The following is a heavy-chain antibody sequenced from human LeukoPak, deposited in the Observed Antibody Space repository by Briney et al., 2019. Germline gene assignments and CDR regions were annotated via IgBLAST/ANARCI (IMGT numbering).Heavy chain of an antibody. CDR2: ISSSGTTT. V-gene: IGHV3-48*03. CDR1: GFTFSSYE. Sequence: GSLRLSCAASGFTFSSYEMNWVRQAPGKGLEWVSYISSSGTTTFYADSVKGRFTISRDNAKNSLYLQMNSLRVEDTAVYYCTRDEEGASREFDYWGQGALVTVSS. CDR3: TRDEEGASREFDY. D-gene: IGHD1-26*01. J-gene: IGHJ4*02.